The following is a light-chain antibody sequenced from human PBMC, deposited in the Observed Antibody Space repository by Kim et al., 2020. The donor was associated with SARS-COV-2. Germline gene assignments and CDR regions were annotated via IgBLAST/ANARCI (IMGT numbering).Light chain of an antibody. CDR1: QNIHIW. CDR3: QQYDVHPET. Sequence: ASLGDRVTISCRASQNIHIWLAWFQQKPGKAPRVLMYKASTLESGVPSRFSGSGSGTEFTLTINSLQPDDSATYYCQQYDVHPETFGQGTKVDIK. V-gene: IGKV1-5*03. CDR2: KAS. J-gene: IGKJ1*01.